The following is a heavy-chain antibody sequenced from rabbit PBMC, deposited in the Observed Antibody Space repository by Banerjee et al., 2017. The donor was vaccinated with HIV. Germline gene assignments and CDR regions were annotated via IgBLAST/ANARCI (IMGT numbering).Heavy chain of an antibody. Sequence: QEQLEESGGDLVKPEGSLTLTCKASGFSFSSNYWMSWVRQAPGKGLEWIGCIYTGSGSTYYASWAKGRFTISKTSSTTVTLQLNSLTAADTATYFCARHGGNGDWKLWGPGTLVTVS. CDR3: ARHGGNGDWKL. J-gene: IGHJ6*01. CDR2: IYTGSGST. D-gene: IGHD2-1*01. V-gene: IGHV1S45*01. CDR1: GFSFSSNYW.